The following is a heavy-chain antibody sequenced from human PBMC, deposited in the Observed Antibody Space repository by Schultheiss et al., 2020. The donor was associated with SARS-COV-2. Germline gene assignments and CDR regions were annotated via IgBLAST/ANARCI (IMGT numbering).Heavy chain of an antibody. D-gene: IGHD4-17*01. CDR2: IYYSGST. V-gene: IGHV4-39*07. J-gene: IGHJ3*02. CDR3: ARAPDYGDYRDAFDI. Sequence: SETLSLTCTVSGGSISSSSYYWGWIRQPPGKGLEWIGYIYYSGSTHYNPSLKSRVTISVDTSKNQFSLKLSSVTAADTAVYYCARAPDYGDYRDAFDIWGRGTMVTVSS. CDR1: GGSISSSSYY.